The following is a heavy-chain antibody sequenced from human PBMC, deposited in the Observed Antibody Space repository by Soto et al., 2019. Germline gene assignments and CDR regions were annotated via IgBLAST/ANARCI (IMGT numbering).Heavy chain of an antibody. D-gene: IGHD2-15*01. CDR1: GYTFTTYY. J-gene: IGHJ4*02. Sequence: QVQLVQSGAEVKRPGASVKVSCKASGYTFTTYYMHWVRQAPGQGLEWLGIINPNGGSTTYAQKCQGRVTITRDTSTSTVYLELSSLRSEDTAVYYCAGAGYCSGGTCFHGNCDYWGQGTLVTVSA. CDR2: INPNGGST. V-gene: IGHV1-46*01. CDR3: AGAGYCSGGTCFHGNCDY.